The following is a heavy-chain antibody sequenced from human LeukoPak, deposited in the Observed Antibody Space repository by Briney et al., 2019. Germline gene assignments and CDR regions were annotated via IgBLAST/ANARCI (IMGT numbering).Heavy chain of an antibody. CDR3: AKDPHSSSWYYFDS. J-gene: IGHJ4*02. CDR1: GFTVSTNY. Sequence: GGSLRLSCAASGFTVSTNYMSWVRQAPGKGLEWVSVIYSGDTTFYADSVRGKFTISRDNSKNTLYLQMNSLRAEDTAVYYCAKDPHSSSWYYFDSWGQGTLVTVSS. CDR2: IYSGDTT. D-gene: IGHD6-13*01. V-gene: IGHV3-66*01.